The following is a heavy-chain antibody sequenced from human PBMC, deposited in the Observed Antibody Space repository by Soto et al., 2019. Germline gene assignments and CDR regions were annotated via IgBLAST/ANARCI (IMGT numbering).Heavy chain of an antibody. V-gene: IGHV3-30*18. D-gene: IGHD6-19*01. CDR3: AKSGRAVAGHSAHNDY. CDR1: GFTFSSYG. Sequence: QVQLVESGGGVVQPGRSLRLSCAASGFTFSSYGMHWVRQAPGKGLEWVAVISYDGSNKYYADSVKGRFTISRDNSKNTLYLQMNSLRAEDTAVYYCAKSGRAVAGHSAHNDYWGQGTLVTVSS. CDR2: ISYDGSNK. J-gene: IGHJ4*02.